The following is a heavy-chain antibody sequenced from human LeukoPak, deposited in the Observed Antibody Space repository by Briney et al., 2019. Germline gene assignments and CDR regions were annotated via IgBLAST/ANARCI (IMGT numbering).Heavy chain of an antibody. CDR1: GYSFVTSD. Sequence: GASVKVSCKASGYSFVTSDINWVRQAAGQGLEWLRWMNPLSGNTGYAQKFQGRVTMTRNTSTGTAYMELSSLRSEDTAVYYCARSLAVDGTRAYWGQGTLVTVSS. D-gene: IGHD6-19*01. CDR2: MNPLSGNT. V-gene: IGHV1-8*01. CDR3: ARSLAVDGTRAY. J-gene: IGHJ4*02.